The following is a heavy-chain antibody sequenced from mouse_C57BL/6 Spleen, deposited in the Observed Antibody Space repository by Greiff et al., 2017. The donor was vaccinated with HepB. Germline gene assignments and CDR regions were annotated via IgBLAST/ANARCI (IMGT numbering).Heavy chain of an antibody. Sequence: QVQLQQSGPELVKPGASVKFSCKASGYAFSSSWMNWVKQRPGKGLEWIGRIYPGDGDTNYNGKFKGKATLTADKSSSTAYMQLSSLTSEDSAVYFCARERAVYYGSSYAMDYWGQGTSVTVSS. CDR2: IYPGDGDT. J-gene: IGHJ4*01. D-gene: IGHD2-2*01. CDR1: GYAFSSSW. V-gene: IGHV1-82*01. CDR3: ARERAVYYGSSYAMDY.